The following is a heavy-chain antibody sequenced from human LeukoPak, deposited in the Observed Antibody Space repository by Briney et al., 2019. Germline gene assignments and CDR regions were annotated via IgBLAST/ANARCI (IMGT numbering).Heavy chain of an antibody. CDR2: INTNTGNP. CDR3: ARGWYRYNWNDVFQGDLDY. D-gene: IGHD1-1*01. V-gene: IGHV7-4-1*02. Sequence: GASVKVSCKASGGTFSSYAISWVRQAPGQGLEWMGWINTNTGNPTYAQGFTGRFVFSLDTSVSTAYLQISSLKAEDTAVYYCARGWYRYNWNDVFQGDLDYWGQGTLVTVSS. CDR1: GGTFSSYA. J-gene: IGHJ4*02.